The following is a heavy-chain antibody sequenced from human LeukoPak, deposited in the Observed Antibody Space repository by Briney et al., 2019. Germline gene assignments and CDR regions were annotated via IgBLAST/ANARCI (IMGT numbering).Heavy chain of an antibody. CDR3: ARGSTYCSSISCPMINCDY. D-gene: IGHD2-2*01. J-gene: IGHJ4*02. CDR2: INPSGGST. Sequence: ASVKVSCKASGYTFTSYFMHWVRQAPGQGLEWMGIINPSGGSTSYAQKFRGRVTMTRDTSTSTVYMELSSLRFEDTAVYYCARGSTYCSSISCPMINCDYWGRGTLVTVSS. CDR1: GYTFTSYF. V-gene: IGHV1-46*01.